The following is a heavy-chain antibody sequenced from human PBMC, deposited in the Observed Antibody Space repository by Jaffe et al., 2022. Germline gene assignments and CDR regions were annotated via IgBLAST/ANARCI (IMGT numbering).Heavy chain of an antibody. CDR1: GFTFSNAW. J-gene: IGHJ2*01. Sequence: EVQLVESGGGLVKPGGSLRLSCAASGFTFSNAWMSWVRQAPGKGLEWVGRIKSKTDGGTTDYAAPVKGRFTISRDDSKNTLYLQMNSLKTEDTAVYYCTTEIYDFWRPEQIKKSSYWYFDLWGRGTLVTVSS. CDR3: TTEIYDFWRPEQIKKSSYWYFDL. V-gene: IGHV3-15*01. D-gene: IGHD3-3*01. CDR2: IKSKTDGGTT.